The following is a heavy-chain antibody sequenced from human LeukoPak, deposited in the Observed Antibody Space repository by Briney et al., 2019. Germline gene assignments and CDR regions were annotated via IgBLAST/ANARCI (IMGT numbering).Heavy chain of an antibody. Sequence: KTGGSLRLSCAASGFTFSSYWMSWVRQAPGKGLEWIGYIYYSGSTYYNPSLKSRVTISVDTSKNQFSLKLSSVTAADTAVYYCARAKIVVVTAQHAPDAFDIWGQGTMVTVSS. V-gene: IGHV4-59*06. CDR2: IYYSGST. CDR1: GFTFSSYW. D-gene: IGHD2-21*02. CDR3: ARAKIVVVTAQHAPDAFDI. J-gene: IGHJ3*02.